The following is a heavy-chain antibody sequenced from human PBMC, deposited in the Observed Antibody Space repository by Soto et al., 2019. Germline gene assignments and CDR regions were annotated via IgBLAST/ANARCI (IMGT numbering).Heavy chain of an antibody. V-gene: IGHV1-2*02. CDR2: INPKTAAT. CDR3: ARIKWGLNYYSGMDV. D-gene: IGHD3-10*01. CDR1: GYSFSDYF. Sequence: QVQLVQSGAEVKKSGASVKVSCKPSGYSFSDYFIQWVRQAPGQGLEWVAWINPKTAATNYAKKFQGRVSLTWDTSSTTAYMELTRLRPDDTAVYYCARIKWGLNYYSGMDVWGQGPTVIVSS. J-gene: IGHJ6*02.